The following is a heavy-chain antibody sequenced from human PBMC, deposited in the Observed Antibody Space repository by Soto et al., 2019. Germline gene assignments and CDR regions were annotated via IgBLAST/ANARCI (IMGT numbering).Heavy chain of an antibody. Sequence: TSETLSLTCTVSRDSIRNYYWSWIRQPPGKRLEWIGYRYNTRGTNYSPSLRRRVTISVDTSKNQFSLKLTSLSAADTAVYYCARWRPRYLDPSGQRILVTVSA. V-gene: IGHV4-59*01. CDR1: RDSIRNYY. CDR2: RYNTRGT. D-gene: IGHD1-20*01. J-gene: IGHJ5*02. CDR3: ARWRPRYLDP.